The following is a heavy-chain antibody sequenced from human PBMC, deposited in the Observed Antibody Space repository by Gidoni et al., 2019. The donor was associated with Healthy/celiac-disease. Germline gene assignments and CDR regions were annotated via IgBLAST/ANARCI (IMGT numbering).Heavy chain of an antibody. V-gene: IGHV1-3*01. J-gene: IGHJ6*02. Sequence: QVQLVQSGAEVKKPGASVKVSCKASGYTFTSYAMHWVRQAPGQRLEWMGWINAGNGNTKYSQKFQGRVTITRDTSASTAYMELSSLRSEDTAVYYCARDKSFSGYDFNYYYGMDVWGQGTTVTVSS. CDR3: ARDKSFSGYDFNYYYGMDV. CDR2: INAGNGNT. D-gene: IGHD5-12*01. CDR1: GYTFTSYA.